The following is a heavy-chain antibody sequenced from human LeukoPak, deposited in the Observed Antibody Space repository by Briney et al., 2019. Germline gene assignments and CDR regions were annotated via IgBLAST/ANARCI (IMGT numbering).Heavy chain of an antibody. V-gene: IGHV3-74*01. CDR3: AKDPTGYYYDSSGYYGGY. CDR1: GFSFSSCW. CDR2: ISRDGSST. D-gene: IGHD3-22*01. Sequence: GGSLRLSCEASGFSFSSCWMHWVRQVPGKGLVWVSRISRDGSSTYYADSVKGRFTISRDNAKNTLYLQMNSLRAEDTAVYYCAKDPTGYYYDSSGYYGGYWGQGTLVTVSS. J-gene: IGHJ4*02.